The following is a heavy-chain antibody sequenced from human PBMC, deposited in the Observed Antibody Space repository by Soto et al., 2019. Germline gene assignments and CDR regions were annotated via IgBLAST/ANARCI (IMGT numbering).Heavy chain of an antibody. D-gene: IGHD2-15*01. V-gene: IGHV3-23*01. CDR3: QSYCSGGSCYRTNAFDI. Sequence: PGGPLRLSCSASAFTFSSHAMSWVRPAPGKGLEWVSAISGSGGSTYYADSVKGRFTISRDNSKNTLYLQMNSLRAEDTAVYYCQSYCSGGSCYRTNAFDIWGQGTMVTVSS. CDR2: ISGSGGST. CDR1: AFTFSSHA. J-gene: IGHJ3*02.